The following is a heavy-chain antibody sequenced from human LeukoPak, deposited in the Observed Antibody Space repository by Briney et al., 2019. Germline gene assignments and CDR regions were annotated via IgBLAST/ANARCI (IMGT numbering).Heavy chain of an antibody. Sequence: RGESLKISCKGSGYIFTSYWIAWGRQMPGKGLEWMGIIYPGDSDTRYSPSFECQGTSSADKSTTTAYLQWSSLKAPDPALYYCARRGAVAGFDYWGKGPLVTVSS. V-gene: IGHV5-51*01. CDR3: ARRGAVAGFDY. CDR1: GYIFTSYW. D-gene: IGHD6-19*01. J-gene: IGHJ4*02. CDR2: IYPGDSDT.